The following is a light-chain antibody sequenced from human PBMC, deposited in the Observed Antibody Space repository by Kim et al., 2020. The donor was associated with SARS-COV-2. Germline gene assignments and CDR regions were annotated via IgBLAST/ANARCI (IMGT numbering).Light chain of an antibody. V-gene: IGLV3-19*02. J-gene: IGLJ3*02. CDR1: SLRSYY. CDR3: NSWDSSGNHWV. Sequence: SSELPQDPAVSVALGQTVRITCQGDSLRSYYASWYQQKPGQAPVRVIYGKNNRPSGIPDRFSGSSSGNTASLTITGAQAEDEADYYCNSWDSSGNHWVFGGGTQRTV. CDR2: GKN.